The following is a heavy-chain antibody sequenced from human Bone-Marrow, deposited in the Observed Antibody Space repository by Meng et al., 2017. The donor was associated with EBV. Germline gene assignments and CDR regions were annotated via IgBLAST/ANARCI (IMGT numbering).Heavy chain of an antibody. CDR2: ISAYNGNT. J-gene: IGHJ4*02. Sequence: QFHLLQAETVVKSPGASGKVSLRAFGYTFTSYGISGVRHAPGQGLEWMGWISAYNGNTNYAQKLQGRVTMTTDTSTSTAYMELRSLRSDDTAVYYCARVGGPDHSSGHLDYWGQGTLVTVSS. CDR1: GYTFTSYG. V-gene: IGHV1-18*01. CDR3: ARVGGPDHSSGHLDY. D-gene: IGHD6-19*01.